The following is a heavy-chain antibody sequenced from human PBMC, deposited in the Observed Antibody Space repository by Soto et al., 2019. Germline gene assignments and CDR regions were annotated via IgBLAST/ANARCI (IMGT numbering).Heavy chain of an antibody. CDR2: ISYNGNT. J-gene: IGHJ4*02. Sequence: ASVKVPSRASGYTFSSYGISWARQAPGQGLEWMVWISYNGNTKYAQNLQGRVTMTTDTSTSTAYMELRSRRSVDTAVYYSGRDVWATLGTPGGFHYWGQGTL. D-gene: IGHD5-12*01. CDR3: GRDVWATLGTPGGFHY. V-gene: IGHV1-18*01. CDR1: GYTFSSYG.